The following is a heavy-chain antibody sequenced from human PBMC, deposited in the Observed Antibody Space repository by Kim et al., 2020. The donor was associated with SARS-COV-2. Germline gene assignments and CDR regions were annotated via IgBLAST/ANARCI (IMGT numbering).Heavy chain of an antibody. CDR2: IYSTGRT. J-gene: IGHJ4*02. CDR3: ARELRRLVGASRRFDS. CDR1: GASITGYY. Sequence: SETLSLTCSVSGASITGYYWTWIRQPAGKGLEWVGRIYSTGRTNYSPSLKSRVTMSVDTTQNQFSLRLTSVTAADTAVYFCARELRRLVGASRRFDSWGQGALVTVSP. V-gene: IGHV4-4*07. D-gene: IGHD1-26*01.